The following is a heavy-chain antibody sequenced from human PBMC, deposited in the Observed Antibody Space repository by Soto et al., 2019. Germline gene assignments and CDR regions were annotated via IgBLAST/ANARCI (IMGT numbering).Heavy chain of an antibody. V-gene: IGHV1-69*06. D-gene: IGHD3-9*01. CDR1: GGTFSSYA. Sequence: QVQLVQSGAEVKKPGSSVKVSCKASGGTFSSYAISWVRQAPGQGLEWMGGIIPIFGTANYARKFQGRVTITADKSTSTAYMELSSLRSEDTAVYYCARGYFDWADYCYGMDVWGQGTTVTVSS. CDR2: IIPIFGTA. J-gene: IGHJ6*02. CDR3: ARGYFDWADYCYGMDV.